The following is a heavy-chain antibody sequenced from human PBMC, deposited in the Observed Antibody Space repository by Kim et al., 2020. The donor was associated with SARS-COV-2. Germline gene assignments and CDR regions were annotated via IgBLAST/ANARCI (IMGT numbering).Heavy chain of an antibody. Sequence: SPSLKSRVTMSVDASNNQFSLKLSSVTAADTAVYFCASSGYSYASAFDYWGQGTLVTVSS. V-gene: IGHV4-30-2*04. D-gene: IGHD5-18*01. CDR3: ASSGYSYASAFDY. J-gene: IGHJ4*02.